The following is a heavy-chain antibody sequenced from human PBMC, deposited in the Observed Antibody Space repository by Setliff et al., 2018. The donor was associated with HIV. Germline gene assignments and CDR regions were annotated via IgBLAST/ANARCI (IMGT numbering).Heavy chain of an antibody. V-gene: IGHV1-18*01. D-gene: IGHD1-20*01. J-gene: IGHJ3*02. CDR1: GYIFTSYA. CDR2: ITTYKGNT. CDR3: ARMRGGHNIREGAFDI. Sequence: VKVSCKASGYIFTSYAISWVRQAPGQGLEWMGWITTYKGNTNYAQKVQGRVTMTTDTGTRTAYMELRSLRSDDTAMYYCARMRGGHNIREGAFDIWGQGTMVTVSS.